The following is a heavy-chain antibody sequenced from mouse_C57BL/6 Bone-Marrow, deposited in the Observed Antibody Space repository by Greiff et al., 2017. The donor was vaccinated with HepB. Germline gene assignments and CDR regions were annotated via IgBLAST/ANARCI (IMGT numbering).Heavy chain of an antibody. CDR1: GYSITSCYY. CDR2: ISYDGSN. D-gene: IGHD2-2*01. J-gene: IGHJ4*01. V-gene: IGHV3-6*01. Sequence: EVKLMESGPGLVKPSHSLSLTCSVTGYSITSCYYWYWIRQFPGNKLEWMGYISYDGSNNYNPTLNNRISITRDTSNNQIFLQLNSVTTEDTATYYCARRVTTPYYAMDYWGQGTTVTVSS. CDR3: ARRVTTPYYAMDY.